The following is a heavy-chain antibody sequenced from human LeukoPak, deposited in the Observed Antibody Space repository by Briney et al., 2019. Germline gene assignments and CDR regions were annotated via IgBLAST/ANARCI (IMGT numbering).Heavy chain of an antibody. Sequence: PGGCLRLSCAASGFTFSSYAMSWVRQAAGKGLECVSSISGSGGSTYYADYVKGRFTISRDNSKNTLYLQMNSLRAEDTAVYYCAKGYDSSGYFGYWGQGTLVTVSS. J-gene: IGHJ4*02. V-gene: IGHV3-23*01. CDR2: ISGSGGST. CDR3: AKGYDSSGYFGY. D-gene: IGHD3-22*01. CDR1: GFTFSSYA.